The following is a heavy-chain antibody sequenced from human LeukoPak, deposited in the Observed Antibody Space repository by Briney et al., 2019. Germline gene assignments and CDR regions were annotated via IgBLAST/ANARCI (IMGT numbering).Heavy chain of an antibody. J-gene: IGHJ4*02. Sequence: GASLHISCQGSGSSFTSYWIGWVRQLPGKGLEWMGIIYPGDSDSRYSPSFQGQVTISADKSISTAHLQWNSLKASDTAMYYCARLRDAYPDYWGQGTLITVSS. CDR3: ARLRDAYPDY. V-gene: IGHV5-51*01. CDR2: IYPGDSDS. CDR1: GSSFTSYW. D-gene: IGHD5-24*01.